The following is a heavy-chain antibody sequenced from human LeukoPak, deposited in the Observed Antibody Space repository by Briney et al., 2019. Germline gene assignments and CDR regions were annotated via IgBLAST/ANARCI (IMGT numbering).Heavy chain of an antibody. V-gene: IGHV3-74*01. CDR1: GFTFSRYS. Sequence: GGSLRLSCAASGFTFSRYSMHWGRQGPGKGLLWVSRSNSDGSTTTYADFVKGRFTISRDNTKNTLYLQMNSLRAEDTAVYYCASETYYYGSDSYYKGQLWGQGTLVTVSS. CDR3: ASETYYYGSDSYYKGQL. J-gene: IGHJ4*02. CDR2: SNSDGSTT. D-gene: IGHD3-10*01.